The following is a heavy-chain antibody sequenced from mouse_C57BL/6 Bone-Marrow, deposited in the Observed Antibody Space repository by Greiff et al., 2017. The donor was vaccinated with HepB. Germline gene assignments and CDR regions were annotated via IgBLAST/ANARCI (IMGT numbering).Heavy chain of an antibody. CDR2: INPYNGGT. V-gene: IGHV1-19*01. Sequence: VQLKQSGPVLVKPGASVKMSCKASGYTFTDYYMNWVKQSHGKSLEWIGVINPYNGGTSYNQKFKGKATLTVDKSSSTAYMELNSLTSEDSAVYNCARWSYYYSFAYWGQGTLVTVSA. CDR1: GYTFTDYY. CDR3: ARWSYYYSFAY. J-gene: IGHJ3*01. D-gene: IGHD1-1*01.